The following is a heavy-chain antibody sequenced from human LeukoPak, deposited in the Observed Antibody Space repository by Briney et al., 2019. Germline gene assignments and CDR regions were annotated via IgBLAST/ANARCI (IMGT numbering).Heavy chain of an antibody. CDR3: AKARRVYDFWSGYQY. V-gene: IGHV3-23*01. CDR2: ISGSGGST. J-gene: IGHJ4*02. Sequence: GSLRLSCAASGFTFSSYAMSWVRQAPGKGLEWVSAISGSGGSTYYADSVKGRFTISRDNSKNTLYLQMNSLRAEDTAVYYCAKARRVYDFWSGYQYWGQGTLVTVSS. D-gene: IGHD3-3*01. CDR1: GFTFSSYA.